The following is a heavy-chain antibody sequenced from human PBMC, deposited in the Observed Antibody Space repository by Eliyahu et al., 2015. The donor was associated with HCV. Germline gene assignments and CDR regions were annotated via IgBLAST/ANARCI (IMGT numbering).Heavy chain of an antibody. CDR3: ARDFDTLTY. CDR2: ISGSSGTK. V-gene: IGHV3-48*03. J-gene: IGHJ4*02. D-gene: IGHD3-9*01. CDR1: GFVFSNYE. Sequence: VQLVQSGGTVVQPGGSLTLTCAAXGFVFSNYEMXWXRQAPGKGLEWVAYISGSSGTKYYAASVEGRFTVSRDNSRDSMSLQMNSLRVEDTAMYYCARDFDTLTYWGQGSQVTVSS.